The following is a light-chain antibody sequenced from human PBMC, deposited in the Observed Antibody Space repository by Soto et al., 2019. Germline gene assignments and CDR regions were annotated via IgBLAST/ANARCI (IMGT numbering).Light chain of an antibody. CDR2: LGS. CDR1: QSLLHSNGYNY. Sequence: DIVMTQSPLSLPVTPGEPASISCRSSQSLLHSNGYNYLDWYQQKPGQSPQLLIYLGSNRASGVPDRFSGSGSGTDFTLKISRVEAEDVGVYYCMQALPTLTFGGGTKVEIK. CDR3: MQALPTLT. V-gene: IGKV2-28*01. J-gene: IGKJ4*01.